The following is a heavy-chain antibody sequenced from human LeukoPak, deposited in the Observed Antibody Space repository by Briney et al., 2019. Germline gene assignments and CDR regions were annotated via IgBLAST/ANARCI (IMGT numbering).Heavy chain of an antibody. CDR3: ARDLTMVRGRWFDP. Sequence: SETLSLTCTVSGGSISSYYWSWIRQPPRKGLEWIGYIYYSGSTNYNPSLKSRVTISVDTSKNQFSLKLSSVTAADTAVYYCARDLTMVRGRWFDPWGQGTLVTVSS. D-gene: IGHD3-10*01. V-gene: IGHV4-59*01. CDR1: GGSISSYY. J-gene: IGHJ5*02. CDR2: IYYSGST.